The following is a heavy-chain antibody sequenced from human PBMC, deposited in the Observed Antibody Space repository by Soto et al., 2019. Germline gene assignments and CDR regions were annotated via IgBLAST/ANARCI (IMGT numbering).Heavy chain of an antibody. J-gene: IGHJ3*02. V-gene: IGHV3-30*18. CDR1: GFTFRHFG. CDR3: AKGGGYSSGTNDDFDI. Sequence: QVQLVESGGGVVQPGRSLRLSCAASGFTFRHFGMHWVRQTPGKGLEWVAVISDDGSNKYNAASVQGLFTISRDNSNNTLYLQMNSLRAYDTAVYYCAKGGGYSSGTNDDFDIWGEGTMVTVSS. CDR2: ISDDGSNK. D-gene: IGHD5-18*01.